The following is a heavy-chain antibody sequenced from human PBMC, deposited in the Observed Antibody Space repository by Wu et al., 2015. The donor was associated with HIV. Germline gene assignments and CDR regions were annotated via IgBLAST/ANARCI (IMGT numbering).Heavy chain of an antibody. CDR3: ARQKRYCSSTSCFDYYYYYMDV. J-gene: IGHJ6*03. V-gene: IGHV1-69*12. D-gene: IGHD2-2*01. Sequence: QVQLVQSGAEVKKPGSSVKVSCKASGGTFSSYAISWVRQAPGQGLEWMGGIIPIFGTANYAQKFQGRVTITADESTSTAYMELSSLRSEDTAVYYCARQKRYCSSTSCFDYYYYYMDVVGTKGPRSPVSS. CDR1: GGTFSSYA. CDR2: IIPIFGTA.